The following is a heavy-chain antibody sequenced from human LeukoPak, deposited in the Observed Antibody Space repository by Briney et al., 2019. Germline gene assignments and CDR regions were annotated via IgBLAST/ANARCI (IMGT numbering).Heavy chain of an antibody. D-gene: IGHD1-26*01. J-gene: IGHJ4*02. V-gene: IGHV1-18*01. Sequence: ASVKVSGKASGYTLTTYDICWVRQAPGQGLEWMGWIIAYNGNTNYAQKFQGRVTMTTDTSTSTAYMELRSLTSDDTAVYYCATGAPWDAARDYWGQGTLVTVSS. CDR1: GYTLTTYD. CDR3: ATGAPWDAARDY. CDR2: IIAYNGNT.